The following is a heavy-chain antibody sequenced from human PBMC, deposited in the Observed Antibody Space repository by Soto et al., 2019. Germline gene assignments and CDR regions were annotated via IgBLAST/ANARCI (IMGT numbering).Heavy chain of an antibody. Sequence: GESLKISCKGSGYSFTSYWISWVRQMPGKGLEWMGRIDPSDSYTNYSPSFQGHVTISADKSISTAYLQWSSLKASDTAMYYCARKRYSDYGGNLNWFDPWGQGTLVTVSS. CDR3: ARKRYSDYGGNLNWFDP. CDR1: GYSFTSYW. V-gene: IGHV5-10-1*01. J-gene: IGHJ5*02. D-gene: IGHD4-17*01. CDR2: IDPSDSYT.